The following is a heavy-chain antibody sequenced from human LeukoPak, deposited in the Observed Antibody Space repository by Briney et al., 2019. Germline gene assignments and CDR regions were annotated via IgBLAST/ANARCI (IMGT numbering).Heavy chain of an antibody. V-gene: IGHV4-59*11. CDR1: GGSISSQY. CDR2: IYYSGTT. Sequence: SETLSLTCTVSGGSISSQYWSWIRQPPGKGLEWIGYIYYSGTTSYNPSLKSRVTISVDTSKNQFSLRLSSVTAADTAVYYCARDIISEYSSSHSHFDPWGQGTLVTVSS. D-gene: IGHD6-6*01. CDR3: ARDIISEYSSSHSHFDP. J-gene: IGHJ5*02.